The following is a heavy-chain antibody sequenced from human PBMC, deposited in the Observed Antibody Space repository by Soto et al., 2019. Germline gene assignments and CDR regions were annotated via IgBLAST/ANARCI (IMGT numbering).Heavy chain of an antibody. CDR2: VYYTGDT. Sequence: QVQLQQSGPRLVKPSETLSLTCTVSSGPDRSHNWGWIRQPPGRGLEWIGYVYYTGDTAYNPSLRGRVTIXAXTXXNAIALTLNSVTAADTAVYYCVRQGIDYLHGLVDVWGQGTTVSVSS. CDR3: VRQGIDYLHGLVDV. D-gene: IGHD4-17*01. CDR1: SGPDRSHN. V-gene: IGHV4-59*08. J-gene: IGHJ6*02.